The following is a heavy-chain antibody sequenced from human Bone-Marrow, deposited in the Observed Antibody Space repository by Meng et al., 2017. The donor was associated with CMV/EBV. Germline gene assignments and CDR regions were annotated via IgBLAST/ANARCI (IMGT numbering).Heavy chain of an antibody. D-gene: IGHD2-21*01. Sequence: CGFTFSGSAIHWVRQASGKGLGWVGRIRSKANSYATAYAASVKGRFTISRDDSKNTGYLQMNSLKTEDTAVYYCTRHALVVGWFDPWGQGTLVTVS. CDR2: IRSKANSYAT. J-gene: IGHJ5*02. CDR1: GFTFSGSA. CDR3: TRHALVVGWFDP. V-gene: IGHV3-73*01.